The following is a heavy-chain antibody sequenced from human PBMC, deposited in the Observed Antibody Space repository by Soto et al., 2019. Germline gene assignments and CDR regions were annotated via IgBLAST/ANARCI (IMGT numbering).Heavy chain of an antibody. D-gene: IGHD3-22*01. J-gene: IGHJ4*02. CDR2: IDPNSGGT. CDR3: AVGSSGYYYSSYFDY. V-gene: IGHV1-2*02. CDR1: GYTFTGYY. Sequence: ASVKVSCKASGYTFTGYYMHWVRQAPGQGLEWMGWIDPNSGGTNYAQKFQGRVTMTRDTSISTAYMELSRLRSDDTAVYYCAVGSSGYYYSSYFDYWGQGTLVTVSS.